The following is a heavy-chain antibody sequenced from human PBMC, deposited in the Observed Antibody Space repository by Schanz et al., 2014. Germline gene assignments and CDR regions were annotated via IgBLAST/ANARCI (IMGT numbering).Heavy chain of an antibody. CDR2: IIPVLAIA. V-gene: IGHV1-69*04. D-gene: IGHD3-10*01. Sequence: QVQLVQSGAEVKKPGSSVKVSCKASRSTFSSYAISWVRQAPGQGLEWMGRIIPVLAIADYAQKLQGRVTLTTDTSTSTAYMELTNLRSDDTAAYYCARAKRFGDMDVWGQGTTVTVSS. CDR1: RSTFSSYA. J-gene: IGHJ6*02. CDR3: ARAKRFGDMDV.